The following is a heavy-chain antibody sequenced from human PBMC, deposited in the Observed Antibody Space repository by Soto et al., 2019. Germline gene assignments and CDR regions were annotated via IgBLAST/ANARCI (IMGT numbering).Heavy chain of an antibody. D-gene: IGHD6-25*01. CDR1: GFSLSTSGVS. CDR2: IYWNDDK. CDR3: AYRVGSRGSFDY. Sequence: QITLKVSGPTLVKPTQTLTLTCTFPGFSLSTSGVSVGWIRQPPGKALEWLASIYWNDDKRYSPSLKRRLTITKDNSKKQVVLTMTNMDPVDTATRYFAYRVGSRGSFDYWGKGTLVTVSS. J-gene: IGHJ4*02. V-gene: IGHV2-5*01.